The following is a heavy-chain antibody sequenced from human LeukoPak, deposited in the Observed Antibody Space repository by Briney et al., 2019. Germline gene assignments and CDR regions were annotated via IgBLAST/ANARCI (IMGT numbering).Heavy chain of an antibody. D-gene: IGHD1-26*01. V-gene: IGHV1-8*01. CDR1: GYTFTSYD. CDR3: SRVGAVGATADFDY. Sequence: ASVKVSCKASGYTFTSYDINWVRQATGQGLEWMGWMNPNSGNTGYAQKFQGRVTMTRNTSISTAYMELSSLRSEDTAVYYCSRVGAVGATADFDYWGQGTLVTVSS. CDR2: MNPNSGNT. J-gene: IGHJ4*02.